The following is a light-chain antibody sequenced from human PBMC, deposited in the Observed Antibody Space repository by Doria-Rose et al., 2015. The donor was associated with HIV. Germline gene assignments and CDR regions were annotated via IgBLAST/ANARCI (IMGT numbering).Light chain of an antibody. J-gene: IGKJ3*01. CDR1: QSLLYTSKNY. Sequence: DIQVTQSPESLGMSLGERATLNCKSNQSLLYTSKNYLAWYQQKPGQPPKLLIYWASTRQSGVPARFSGSGSGTDFTLTISSLEAEDVAVYYCPQYYDTPSFGPGTTVDIK. V-gene: IGKV4-1*01. CDR3: PQYYDTPS. CDR2: WAS.